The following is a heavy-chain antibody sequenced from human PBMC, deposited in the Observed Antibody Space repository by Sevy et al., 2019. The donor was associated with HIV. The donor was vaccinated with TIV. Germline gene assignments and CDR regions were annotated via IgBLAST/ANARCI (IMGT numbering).Heavy chain of an antibody. Sequence: GGSLRLSCAASGFTFSSYAMSWVRQAPGKGLEWVSAISGSGGSTYYADSVKGRFTISRDNSKNTLYLQMNSLRAEDTAVYYCAKDYYGSGSSPFFDYWDQGTLVTVSS. D-gene: IGHD3-10*01. J-gene: IGHJ4*02. V-gene: IGHV3-23*01. CDR3: AKDYYGSGSSPFFDY. CDR2: ISGSGGST. CDR1: GFTFSSYA.